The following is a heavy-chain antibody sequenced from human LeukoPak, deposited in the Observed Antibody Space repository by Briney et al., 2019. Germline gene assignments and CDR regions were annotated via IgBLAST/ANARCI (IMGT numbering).Heavy chain of an antibody. J-gene: IGHJ3*02. CDR2: IYHSGST. CDR1: GYFISSGYY. CDR3: ARGPYSYDSSGAFDI. V-gene: IGHV4-38-2*02. D-gene: IGHD3-22*01. Sequence: SETVSLTCTVSGYFISSGYYWGWIRQPPGKGLEWIGSIYHSGSTYYNPSLKSRVTISVDTSKNQFSLKLSSVTAADTAVYYCARGPYSYDSSGAFDIWGQGTMVTVSS.